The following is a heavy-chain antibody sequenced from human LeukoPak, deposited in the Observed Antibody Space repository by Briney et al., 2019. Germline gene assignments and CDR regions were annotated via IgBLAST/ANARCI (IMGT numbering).Heavy chain of an antibody. Sequence: GGSLRLSCAACLFTFSSYAMSWVRQAPGKGLEWVSAISGSGGSTYYADSVKGRFTISRDNSKNTLYLQMNSLTVEDTAVYYCAKALRSGYYIRYWGQGTLVTVSS. CDR3: AKALRSGYYIRY. CDR2: ISGSGGST. CDR1: LFTFSSYA. J-gene: IGHJ4*02. D-gene: IGHD3-22*01. V-gene: IGHV3-23*01.